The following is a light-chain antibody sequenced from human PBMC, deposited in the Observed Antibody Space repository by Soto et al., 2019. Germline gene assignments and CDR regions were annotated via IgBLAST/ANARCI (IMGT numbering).Light chain of an antibody. V-gene: IGKV1-33*01. CDR1: QHISEY. CDR3: QQYENFPLT. CDR2: DAS. J-gene: IGKJ4*01. Sequence: DIQMTRSPSSLSASVGDRVTITCQASQHISEYLNWYQYKPGKAPKLLITDASNLKTGVPSRFSGSGAGTEYTFTINSLQPEDIATYYCQQYENFPLTFGGGTKVEI.